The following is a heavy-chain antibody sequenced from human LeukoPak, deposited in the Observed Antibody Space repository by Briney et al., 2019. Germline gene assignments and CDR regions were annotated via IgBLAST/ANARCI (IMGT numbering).Heavy chain of an antibody. D-gene: IGHD3-22*01. CDR2: INHSGST. Sequence: SETLSLTCAVYGGSFSGYYWSWIRQPPGKGLEWIGEINHSGSTNYNPSLKSRVTISVDTSKNQFSLKLSSVTAADTAVYYRARQTYYYDSSGYSFEGPGVDYWGQGTLVTVSS. CDR3: ARQTYYYDSSGYSFEGPGVDY. CDR1: GGSFSGYY. V-gene: IGHV4-34*01. J-gene: IGHJ4*02.